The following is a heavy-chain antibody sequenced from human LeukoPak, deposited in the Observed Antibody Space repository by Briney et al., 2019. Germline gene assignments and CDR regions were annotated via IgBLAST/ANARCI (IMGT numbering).Heavy chain of an antibody. CDR1: GFTFSNAW. Sequence: GGSLRLSCAASGFTFSNAWMSWVRQAPGKGLEWVGRIKSRTDGGTTDCAAPVKGRFTISRDDAKNTLYLQMNSLKTEDTAVYYCTKSLDILTGPIDYWGQGTLVTVSS. D-gene: IGHD3-9*01. J-gene: IGHJ4*02. V-gene: IGHV3-15*01. CDR2: IKSRTDGGTT. CDR3: TKSLDILTGPIDY.